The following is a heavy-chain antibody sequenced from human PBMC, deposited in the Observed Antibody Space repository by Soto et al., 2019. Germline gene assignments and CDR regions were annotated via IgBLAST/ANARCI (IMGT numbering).Heavy chain of an antibody. D-gene: IGHD3-10*01. CDR3: ARGLRYYGGYRGYYYYYMDV. Sequence: SETLSLTCAVYGGSFSGYYLSWIRQPPGKGLEWIGEINHSGSTNYNPSLKSRVTISVDTSKNQFSLKLSSVTAADTAVYYCARGLRYYGGYRGYYYYYMDVWGKGTTVTVSS. V-gene: IGHV4-34*01. CDR1: GGSFSGYY. CDR2: INHSGST. J-gene: IGHJ6*03.